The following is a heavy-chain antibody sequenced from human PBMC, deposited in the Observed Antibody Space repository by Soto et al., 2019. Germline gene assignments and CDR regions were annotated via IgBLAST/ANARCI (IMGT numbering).Heavy chain of an antibody. J-gene: IGHJ4*02. D-gene: IGHD2-2*02. CDR2: INPNSGGT. CDR1: GYTFTGYY. CDR3: ARTGYCSSTSCYTEGFYFDY. V-gene: IGHV1-2*02. Sequence: ASVKVSCKASGYTFTGYYMHWVRQAPGQGLEWMGWINPNSGGTNYAQKFQGRVTMTRDTSISTACMELSRLRSDDTAVYYCARTGYCSSTSCYTEGFYFDYWGQGTLVTVSS.